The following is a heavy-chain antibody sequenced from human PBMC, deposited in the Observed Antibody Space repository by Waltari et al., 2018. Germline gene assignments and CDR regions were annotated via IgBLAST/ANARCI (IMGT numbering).Heavy chain of an antibody. CDR1: GGTFSSYA. CDR2: IIPILGIA. J-gene: IGHJ3*02. Sequence: QVQLVQSGAEVKKPGSSVKVSCKASGGTFSSYAISWVRQAPGQGLEWMGGIIPILGIANYAQKFQGRVTITADESTSTAYMELSSLRSEDTAVYYCAREGGGAARGAFDIWGQGTMVTVSS. CDR3: AREGGGAARGAFDI. D-gene: IGHD6-6*01. V-gene: IGHV1-69*04.